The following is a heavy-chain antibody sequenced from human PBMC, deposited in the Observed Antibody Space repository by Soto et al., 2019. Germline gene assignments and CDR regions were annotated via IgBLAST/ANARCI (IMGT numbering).Heavy chain of an antibody. Sequence: SETLSLTCTVSGGSINSDGYYWSWIRQHPEKGLEWIGYINYRGTTYYNPPLKSRLTISVDTSKNQFSLKMSSVTAADTALYYCARVERGTATTVVDAFDIWGPGTMVTVSS. J-gene: IGHJ3*02. V-gene: IGHV4-31*03. CDR3: ARVERGTATTVVDAFDI. CDR2: INYRGTT. CDR1: GGSINSDGYY. D-gene: IGHD1-1*01.